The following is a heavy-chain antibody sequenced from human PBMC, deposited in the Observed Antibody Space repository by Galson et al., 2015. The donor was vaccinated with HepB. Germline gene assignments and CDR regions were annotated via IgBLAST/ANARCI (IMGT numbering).Heavy chain of an antibody. D-gene: IGHD2-15*01. CDR1: GFTFSSSW. CDR3: ARVVVATYGDWFDP. Sequence: SLRLSCAASGFTFSSSWMHWVRQAPGKGLVWVSRINSDGSRTRYADSVKGRFTISRDNAKNTLYLQMNSLRAEDTAVYYCARVVVATYGDWFDPWGQGTLVTVSS. J-gene: IGHJ5*02. V-gene: IGHV3-74*01. CDR2: INSDGSRT.